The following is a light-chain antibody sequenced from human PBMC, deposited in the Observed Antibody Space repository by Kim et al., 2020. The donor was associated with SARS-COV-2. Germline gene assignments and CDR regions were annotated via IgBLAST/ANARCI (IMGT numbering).Light chain of an antibody. Sequence: LSASVGDRVTITCRASQSVSGWLAWFQQKPGKAPKLLIFKATSLESGVPSRFSGSGFGTDFTLTISSLQPDDFATYYCQQYSSYPTFGRGTKLEI. V-gene: IGKV1-5*03. CDR3: QQYSSYPT. CDR1: QSVSGW. CDR2: KAT. J-gene: IGKJ2*01.